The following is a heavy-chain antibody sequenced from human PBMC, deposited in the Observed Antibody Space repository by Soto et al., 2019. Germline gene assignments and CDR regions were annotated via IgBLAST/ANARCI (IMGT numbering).Heavy chain of an antibody. CDR3: VKVLNGGNSAPNYGMDV. Sequence: GGSLRLSCAASGFTFSAYAMSWVRQAPGKGLEWVSSVNTGGGSTYYAESVKGRFAMSRDNSKNMLFLQMNSLRAEDTAIYHCVKVLNGGNSAPNYGMDVWGQGTTVTVSS. J-gene: IGHJ6*02. D-gene: IGHD2-21*02. V-gene: IGHV3-23*01. CDR1: GFTFSAYA. CDR2: VNTGGGST.